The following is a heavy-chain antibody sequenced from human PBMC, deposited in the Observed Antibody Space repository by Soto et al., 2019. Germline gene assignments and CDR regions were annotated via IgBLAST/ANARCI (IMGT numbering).Heavy chain of an antibody. CDR3: ARRPTHTELTAYATHFFDY. CDR2: VYYTGTT. D-gene: IGHD2-21*01. Sequence: QLQLQESGPGLVKPSETLALTCTVSGGSITSTYSYWGWIRQPPGKGLERIGSVYYTGTTNYKPSLGSRFTISADTSKNQFSLKLNSVTAADTAVYYCARRPTHTELTAYATHFFDYWGQGTVITVSS. J-gene: IGHJ4*02. V-gene: IGHV4-39*01. CDR1: GGSITSTYSY.